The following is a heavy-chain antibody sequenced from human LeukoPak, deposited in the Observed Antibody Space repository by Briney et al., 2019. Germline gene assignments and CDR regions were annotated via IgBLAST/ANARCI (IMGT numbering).Heavy chain of an antibody. CDR3: AKALLRYFDWLSPPNWFDP. CDR2: IRYDGSNK. Sequence: GGSLRLSCAASGFTFSSYGMHWVRQAPGKGLEWVAFIRYDGSNKYYADSVKGRFTISRDNSKNTLYLQMNSLRAEDTAVYYCAKALLRYFDWLSPPNWFDPWGQGTLVTVSS. J-gene: IGHJ5*02. D-gene: IGHD3-9*01. CDR1: GFTFSSYG. V-gene: IGHV3-30*02.